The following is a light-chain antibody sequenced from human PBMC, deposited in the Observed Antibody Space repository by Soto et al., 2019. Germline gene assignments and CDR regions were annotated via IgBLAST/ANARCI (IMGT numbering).Light chain of an antibody. CDR2: GAS. V-gene: IGKV3-20*01. Sequence: EIVLTQSPGTLSLSPGQRATLSCRASQRLSASDIAWYQHKPGQAPTLLMSGASNRASGVPVRFSGSGSGTDFTLTITRLEPEDFALYYCQQYGGSPITFGLGTRLEIK. J-gene: IGKJ5*01. CDR3: QQYGGSPIT. CDR1: QRLSASD.